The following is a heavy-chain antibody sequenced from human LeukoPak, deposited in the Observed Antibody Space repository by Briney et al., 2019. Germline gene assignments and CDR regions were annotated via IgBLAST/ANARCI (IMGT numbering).Heavy chain of an antibody. Sequence: ASVKVSCKAAGHSFTNYGISWVRQAPGQGLEWMGWINPNTGDTNYAQKFLGRVTMTRDTSISTAYMELSRLRSDDTAVYYCAKDQGRGYTYGLYYFDYWGQGTLVTVSS. CDR1: GHSFTNYG. CDR3: AKDQGRGYTYGLYYFDY. J-gene: IGHJ4*02. CDR2: INPNTGDT. D-gene: IGHD5-18*01. V-gene: IGHV1-2*02.